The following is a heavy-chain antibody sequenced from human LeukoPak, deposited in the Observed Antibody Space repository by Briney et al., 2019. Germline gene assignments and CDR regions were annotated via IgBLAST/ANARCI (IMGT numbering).Heavy chain of an antibody. D-gene: IGHD1-26*01. J-gene: IGHJ3*02. V-gene: IGHV3-23*01. CDR2: IDVSGETT. CDR1: GFTFSNYA. CDR3: ARAREAFDI. Sequence: GGSLRLSCAASGFTFSNYAMNWVRQAPGKGLDWVSIIDVSGETTYYADSVKGRFTISRDNSKNTLYLQISSLRSEDTAVYYCARAREAFDIWGQGTMVTVSS.